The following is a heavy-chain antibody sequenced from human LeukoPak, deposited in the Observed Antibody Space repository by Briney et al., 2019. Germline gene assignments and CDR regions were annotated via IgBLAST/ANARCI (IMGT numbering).Heavy chain of an antibody. CDR1: GFTFSSYS. CDR3: AGGYYDILTGYSNRWD. J-gene: IGHJ4*02. V-gene: IGHV3-48*01. D-gene: IGHD3-9*01. CDR2: ISSSSSTI. Sequence: GGSLRLSCAASGFTFSSYSMNWVRQAPGKGLEWVSYISSSSSTIYYADSVKGRFTISRDNAKNSLYLQMNSLRAEDTAVYYCAGGYYDILTGYSNRWDWGQGTLVTVSS.